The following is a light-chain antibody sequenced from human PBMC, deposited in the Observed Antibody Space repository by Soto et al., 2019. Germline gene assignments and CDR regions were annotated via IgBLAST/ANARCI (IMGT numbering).Light chain of an antibody. Sequence: QSALTQPASVSGSPGQSITISCTGTSSDVGGYNYVSWFQQHPGKAPKLMISDVSNRPSGVSNRFSGSKSGNTASLTISGLHAEDDADYYCLSYTTSSTAYVFGTGTKLTVL. CDR3: LSYTTSSTAYV. CDR1: SSDVGGYNY. V-gene: IGLV2-14*01. CDR2: DVS. J-gene: IGLJ1*01.